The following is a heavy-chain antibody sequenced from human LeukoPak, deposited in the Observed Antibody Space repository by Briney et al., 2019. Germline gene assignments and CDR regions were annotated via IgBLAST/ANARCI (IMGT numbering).Heavy chain of an antibody. CDR3: AKALNYYGSGSYHPFDY. Sequence: GGSLRLSCAASGFTFSSYAMSWVRQAPGKGLEWVSAISGSGGSTYYADSVKGRFTISRDNSKNTLYLQMNSLRAEDTAVYYCAKALNYYGSGSYHPFDYWGQGTLVTVSS. D-gene: IGHD3-10*01. CDR1: GFTFSSYA. CDR2: ISGSGGST. J-gene: IGHJ4*02. V-gene: IGHV3-23*01.